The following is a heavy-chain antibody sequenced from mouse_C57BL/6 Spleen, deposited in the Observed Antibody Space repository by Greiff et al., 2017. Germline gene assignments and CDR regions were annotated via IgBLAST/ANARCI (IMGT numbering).Heavy chain of an antibody. CDR2: INPNNGGT. V-gene: IGHV1-26*01. CDR1: GYTFTDYY. D-gene: IGHD2-5*01. Sequence: VQLQQSGPELVKPGASVKISCKASGYTFTDYYMNWVKQSHGKSLEWIGDINPNNGGTSYNQKFKGKATLTVDKSSSTAYMELRSLTSEDSAVYYCARRAYYSNYLDYWGQGTTLTVSS. J-gene: IGHJ2*01. CDR3: ARRAYYSNYLDY.